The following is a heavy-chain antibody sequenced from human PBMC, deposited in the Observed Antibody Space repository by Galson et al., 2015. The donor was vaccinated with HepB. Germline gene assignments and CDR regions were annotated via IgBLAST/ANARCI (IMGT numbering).Heavy chain of an antibody. Sequence: SLRLSCAASGSTLSRSYMSWVRQAPGKGLECVSAIYTVGGTYYADSVKGRFTISRHDSKNTLYLQMNSLRTDDTAVYYCARTRGYNGYIDYWGQGTLVTVSS. CDR2: IYTVGGT. J-gene: IGHJ4*01. D-gene: IGHD5-12*01. CDR3: ARTRGYNGYIDY. V-gene: IGHV3-53*04. CDR1: GSTLSRSY.